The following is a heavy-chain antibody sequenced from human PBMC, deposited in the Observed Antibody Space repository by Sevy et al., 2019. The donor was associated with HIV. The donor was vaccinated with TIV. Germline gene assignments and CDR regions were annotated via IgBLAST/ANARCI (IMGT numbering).Heavy chain of an antibody. CDR3: ARGANYYDSSGSRSNFDH. CDR2: IWYDGSSK. J-gene: IGHJ4*02. CDR1: GFTFSSYG. Sequence: GSLRLSCAASGFTFSSYGMHWVRQAPGKGLEWVALIWYDGSSKYYADSVKGRFTLSRDNSKNTLYLQMNSLRAEDTAVYYCARGANYYDSSGSRSNFDHWGQGTLVTVSS. V-gene: IGHV3-33*01. D-gene: IGHD3-22*01.